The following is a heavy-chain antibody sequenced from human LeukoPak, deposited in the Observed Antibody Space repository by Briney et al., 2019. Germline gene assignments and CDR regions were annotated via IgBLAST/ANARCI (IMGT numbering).Heavy chain of an antibody. CDR3: ARGITVEYCSSTSCSGYGMDV. D-gene: IGHD2-2*01. V-gene: IGHV4-34*01. J-gene: IGHJ6*02. CDR1: GDSVRSDSYY. Sequence: SETLSLTCSVSGDSVRSDSYYWSWIRQPPGKGLKWIGEINHSGSTNYNPSLKSRVTISVDTSKNQFSLKLSSVTAADTAVYYCARGITVEYCSSTSCSGYGMDVWGQGTTVTVSS. CDR2: INHSGST.